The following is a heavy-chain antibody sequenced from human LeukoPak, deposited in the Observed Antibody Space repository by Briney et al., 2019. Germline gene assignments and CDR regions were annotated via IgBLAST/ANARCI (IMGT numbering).Heavy chain of an antibody. CDR1: GFTFRTYW. J-gene: IGHJ5*02. CDR3: AREEWGFDG. Sequence: GGSLRLSCVASGFTFRTYWMSWVRQAPGKGLEWVANIKPDGGEKHYVDSVKGRFTISSDNAKNSLYLQMNSPRAEDTAVYYCAREEWGFDGWGQGTLVTVSS. D-gene: IGHD2-8*01. V-gene: IGHV3-7*01. CDR2: IKPDGGEK.